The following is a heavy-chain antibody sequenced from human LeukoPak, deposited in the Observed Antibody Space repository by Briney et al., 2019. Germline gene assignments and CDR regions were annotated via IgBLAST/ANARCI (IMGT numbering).Heavy chain of an antibody. D-gene: IGHD3-22*01. V-gene: IGHV5-51*01. CDR2: IYPGDSDT. CDR1: GYSFTSYW. Sequence: GESLKISCKGSGYSFTSYWIGWVRQMPGKGLGWVGIIYPGDSDTKYSPSFQGQVTISADKSTSTAYLQWSSLKASDTAMYYCARQGPPPNYYDSSGYYSGEDYWGQGTLVTVSS. CDR3: ARQGPPPNYYDSSGYYSGEDY. J-gene: IGHJ4*02.